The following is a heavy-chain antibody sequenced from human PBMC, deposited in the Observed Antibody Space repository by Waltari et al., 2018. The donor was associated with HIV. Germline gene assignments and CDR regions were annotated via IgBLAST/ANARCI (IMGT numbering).Heavy chain of an antibody. D-gene: IGHD2-21*02. V-gene: IGHV3-30*04. CDR1: GLTFGSYA. CDR2: ISFYGRNK. CDR3: ARGGCTATDCYRVGWFDT. J-gene: IGHJ5*02. Sequence: QAQLMESGGGVVQPGRSLRRRCAASGLTFGSYALLWVRQAPGKGLEWVAVISFYGRNKFHADSVKGRFTISRDNSKNTLFLQMNSLRPEDTALYYCARGGCTATDCYRVGWFDTWGQGTLVTVSS.